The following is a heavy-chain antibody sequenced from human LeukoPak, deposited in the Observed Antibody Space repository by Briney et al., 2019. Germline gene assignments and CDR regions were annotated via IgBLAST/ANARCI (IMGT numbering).Heavy chain of an antibody. CDR3: ARGGMSYYDFWSGHSEFQH. V-gene: IGHV3-21*01. Sequence: PGGSLRLSCAASGFTFSTYSMNWVRQAPGKGLEWVSSISSSSCYIYYADSVKGRFTISRDNAKNSLYLQMNSLRVEDTAVYYCARGGMSYYDFWSGHSEFQHWGQGTLVTVSS. J-gene: IGHJ1*01. CDR1: GFTFSTYS. D-gene: IGHD3-3*01. CDR2: ISSSSCYI.